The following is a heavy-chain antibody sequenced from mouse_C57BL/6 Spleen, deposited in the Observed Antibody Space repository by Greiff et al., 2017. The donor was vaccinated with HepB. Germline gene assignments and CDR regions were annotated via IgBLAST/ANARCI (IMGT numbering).Heavy chain of an antibody. CDR3: ARALRSRYFDV. CDR2: INPNNGGT. Sequence: VHVKQSGPELVKPGASVKIPCKASGYTFTDYNMDWVKQSHGKSLEWIGDINPNNGGTIYNQKFKGKATLTVDKSSSTAYMELRSLTSEDTAVYYCARALRSRYFDVWGTGTTVTVSS. J-gene: IGHJ1*03. D-gene: IGHD1-1*01. CDR1: GYTFTDYN. V-gene: IGHV1-18*01.